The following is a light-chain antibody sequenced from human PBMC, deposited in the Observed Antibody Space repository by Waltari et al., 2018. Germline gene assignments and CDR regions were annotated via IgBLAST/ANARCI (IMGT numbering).Light chain of an antibody. CDR3: QQVIFYPRT. CDR1: QDIYTY. CDR2: AAS. V-gene: IGKV1-9*01. J-gene: IGKJ1*01. Sequence: DIQLTQSPSFLSASVGDRVTITCRTSQDIYTYLAWYQQRPGRAPNLLIYAASTLESGVPSRFSGSGSGTEFTLTISSLQAEDFATYYCQQVIFYPRTFGRGTKVEI.